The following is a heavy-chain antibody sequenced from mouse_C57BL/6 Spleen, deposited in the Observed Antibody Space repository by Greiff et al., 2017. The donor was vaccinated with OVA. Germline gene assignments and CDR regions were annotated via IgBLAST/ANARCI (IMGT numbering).Heavy chain of an antibody. Sequence: EVKVVESGPELVKPGASVKISCKASGYTFTDYYMNWVKQSHGKSLEWIGDINPNNGGTSYNQKFKGKATLTVDKSSSTAYMELRSLTSEDSAVYYCARSERLLRWFAYWGQGTLVTVSA. D-gene: IGHD2-3*01. CDR3: ARSERLLRWFAY. J-gene: IGHJ3*01. CDR1: GYTFTDYY. CDR2: INPNNGGT. V-gene: IGHV1-26*01.